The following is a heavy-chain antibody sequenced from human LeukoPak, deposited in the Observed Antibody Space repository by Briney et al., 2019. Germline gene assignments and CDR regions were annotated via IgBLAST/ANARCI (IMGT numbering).Heavy chain of an antibody. D-gene: IGHD3-22*01. V-gene: IGHV3-74*01. J-gene: IGHJ4*02. Sequence: GGSLRLSCAASGFTFSSYWMHWVRQAPRKGLVWVSRINSDGSSTSYADSVKGRFTISRDNAKNTLYLQMNSLRAEDTAVYYCARAHSYYYDSSGYYVNWGQGTLVTVSS. CDR3: ARAHSYYYDSSGYYVN. CDR2: INSDGSST. CDR1: GFTFSSYW.